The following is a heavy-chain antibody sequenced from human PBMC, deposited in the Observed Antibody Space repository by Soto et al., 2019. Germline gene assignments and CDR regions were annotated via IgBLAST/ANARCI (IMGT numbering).Heavy chain of an antibody. CDR2: ISYDGSNK. CDR1: GFTFSSYG. J-gene: IGHJ6*02. D-gene: IGHD4-17*01. CDR3: AKDLTTGYGDLHYYYYGMDV. V-gene: IGHV3-30*18. Sequence: GGSLRLSCAASGFTFSSYGMHWVRQAPGKGLEWVAVISYDGSNKYYADSVKGRFTISRDNSKNTLYLQMNSLRAEDTAVYYCAKDLTTGYGDLHYYYYGMDVWGQGTTVTVSS.